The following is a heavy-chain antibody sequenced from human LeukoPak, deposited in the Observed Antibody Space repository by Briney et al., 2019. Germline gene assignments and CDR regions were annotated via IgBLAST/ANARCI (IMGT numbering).Heavy chain of an antibody. CDR3: ARPVWFGELTPMGV. CDR1: GYTFTSYG. Sequence: GASVKVSCKASGYTFTSYGISWVRQAPGQGLEWMGWISAYNGNTNYAQKLQGRVTMTTDTSTSTAYMELRSLRSDDTAVYYCARPVWFGELTPMGVWGQGTTVTVSS. CDR2: ISAYNGNT. D-gene: IGHD3-10*01. J-gene: IGHJ6*02. V-gene: IGHV1-18*01.